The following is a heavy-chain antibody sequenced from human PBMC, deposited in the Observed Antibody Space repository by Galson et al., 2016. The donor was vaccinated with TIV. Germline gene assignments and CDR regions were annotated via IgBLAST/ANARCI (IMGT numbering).Heavy chain of an antibody. D-gene: IGHD3-10*01. Sequence: CAISGDSVSSNSAAWNWIRQSPSRGLEWLGRTYCRSRCYYDYAVSVKSRITIESDTSKNQFSLQLNSVTSEDTAVYYCARAAGRNGATCHATCESFDFWGHGQRSPSLQ. CDR3: ARAAGRNGATCHATCESFDF. CDR1: GDSVSSNSAA. CDR2: TYCRSRCYY. J-gene: IGHJ3*01. V-gene: IGHV6-1*01.